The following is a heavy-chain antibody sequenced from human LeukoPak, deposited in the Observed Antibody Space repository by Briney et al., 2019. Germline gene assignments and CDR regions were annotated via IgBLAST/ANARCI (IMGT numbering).Heavy chain of an antibody. Sequence: GGSLRLSCTASGFTFGDYAMSWVRQAPGKGLEWVGFIRSKAYGGTTEYAASVKGRFTILRDDSKSIAYLQMNSLKTEDTAEYYCTRDSTRYDSSGYWVYWGQGTLVTVSS. J-gene: IGHJ4*02. CDR1: GFTFGDYA. D-gene: IGHD3-22*01. CDR3: TRDSTRYDSSGYWVY. V-gene: IGHV3-49*04. CDR2: IRSKAYGGTT.